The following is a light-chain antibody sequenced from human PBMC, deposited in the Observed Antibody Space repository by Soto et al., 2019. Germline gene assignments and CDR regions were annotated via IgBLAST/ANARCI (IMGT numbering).Light chain of an antibody. J-gene: IGKJ1*01. CDR1: QSVSRSY. V-gene: IGKV3-20*01. Sequence: EIVLTQSPGTLSLSPGERATLSCRASQSVSRSYLAWYQQKPGQAPRLLIYGASSRATGVPDRFSGSGSGTDFILTISRLEPEDFAVYYCQQYGSSRTFGQGTKVEIK. CDR2: GAS. CDR3: QQYGSSRT.